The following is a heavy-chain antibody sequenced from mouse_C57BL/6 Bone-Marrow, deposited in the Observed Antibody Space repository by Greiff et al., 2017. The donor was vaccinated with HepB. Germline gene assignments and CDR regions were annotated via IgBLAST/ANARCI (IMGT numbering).Heavy chain of an antibody. CDR1: GFTFSSYG. Sequence: VQLKESGGDLVKPGGSLKLSCAASGFTFSSYGMSWVRQTPDKRLEWVATISSGGSYTYYPDSVKGRFTISRDNAKNTLYLQVSSLKSEDTAMYYCARLYYYGSSWFAYWGQGTLVTVSA. D-gene: IGHD1-1*01. V-gene: IGHV5-6*01. CDR2: ISSGGSYT. CDR3: ARLYYYGSSWFAY. J-gene: IGHJ3*01.